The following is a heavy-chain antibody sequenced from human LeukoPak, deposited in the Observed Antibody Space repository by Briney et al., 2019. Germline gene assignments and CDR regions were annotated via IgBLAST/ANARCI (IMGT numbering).Heavy chain of an antibody. J-gene: IGHJ5*02. Sequence: GSLRLSCAASGFTVSSNYMSWVRRAPGKGLEWVSVVYSGGSTYYADSVRGRFTISRDNSKNTLYLQMNSLRAEDTAVYYCARYGSGGTFDPWGQGTLVTVSP. D-gene: IGHD3-10*01. CDR1: GFTVSSNY. CDR3: ARYGSGGTFDP. CDR2: VYSGGST. V-gene: IGHV3-53*01.